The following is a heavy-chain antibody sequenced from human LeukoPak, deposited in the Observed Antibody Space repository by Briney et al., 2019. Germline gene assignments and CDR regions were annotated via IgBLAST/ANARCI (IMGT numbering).Heavy chain of an antibody. CDR1: GGSFSGYY. CDR2: MNHSGST. V-gene: IGHV4-34*01. J-gene: IGHJ6*03. Sequence: SETLSLTCAVYGGSFSGYYWSWVRQPPGKGLEWSGEMNHSGSTNDNPSLKSRVTISVDTSKNQFSLKLSSVTAADTAVYYCARGPFLDVRYYDFWRGHYYYMDVWGKGTTVTVSS. CDR3: ARGPFLDVRYYDFWRGHYYYMDV. D-gene: IGHD3-3*01.